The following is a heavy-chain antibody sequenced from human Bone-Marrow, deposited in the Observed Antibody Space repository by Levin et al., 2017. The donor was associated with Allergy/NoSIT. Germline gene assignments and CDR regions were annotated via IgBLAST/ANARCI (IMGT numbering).Heavy chain of an antibody. Sequence: PGGSLRLSCAVSGVTRNNYTLTWVRQPPGKGLEWVSSINSNSAYIHYGDSVKGRFTISRDNSKKLSFLQMNSLRDEDTATYYCASRLTASGGLDVWGHGTTVTVSS. CDR1: GVTRNNYT. CDR2: INSNSAYI. V-gene: IGHV3-21*04. D-gene: IGHD5-18*01. J-gene: IGHJ6*02. CDR3: ASRLTASGGLDV.